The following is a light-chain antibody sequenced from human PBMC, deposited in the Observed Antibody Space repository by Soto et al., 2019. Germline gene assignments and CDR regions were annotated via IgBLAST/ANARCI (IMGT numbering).Light chain of an antibody. CDR3: SSYTSVSVRV. CDR2: DVT. J-gene: IGLJ3*02. Sequence: QPVLTQPASVSGSPGQSITISCTGTSSDVGGYKYVSWYQQHPGKAPKLIIYDVTNRPSGVSNRFSGSTSGNTASLTISGLQAEDEADYYCSSYTSVSVRVFGGGTKLTVL. V-gene: IGLV2-14*03. CDR1: SSDVGGYKY.